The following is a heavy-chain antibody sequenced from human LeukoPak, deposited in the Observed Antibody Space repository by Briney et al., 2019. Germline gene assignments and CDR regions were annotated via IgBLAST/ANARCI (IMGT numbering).Heavy chain of an antibody. Sequence: ASVKVSCRASGYTFTSYGISWVRQAPGQGLEWMGWISAYNGNTNCAQKLQGRVTMTTDTSTSTAYMELRSLRSDDTAVYCCARNPPEFGLPDLLNDYWGQGTLVTVSS. D-gene: IGHD3-16*01. CDR2: ISAYNGNT. V-gene: IGHV1-18*04. J-gene: IGHJ4*02. CDR1: GYTFTSYG. CDR3: ARNPPEFGLPDLLNDY.